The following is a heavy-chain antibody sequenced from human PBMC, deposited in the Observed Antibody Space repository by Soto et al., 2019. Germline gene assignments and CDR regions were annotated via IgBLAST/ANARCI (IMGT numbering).Heavy chain of an antibody. CDR2: IIPIFGTA. V-gene: IGHV1-69*13. Sequence: ASVKVSCKASGGTFSSYAISWVRQAPGQGLEWMGGIIPIFGTANYAQKFQGRVTITADESTSTAYMELSSLRSEDTAVYYCARTNCSSTSCYRKAQYYYYGMDVWGQGTTVTVSS. D-gene: IGHD2-2*02. CDR3: ARTNCSSTSCYRKAQYYYYGMDV. CDR1: GGTFSSYA. J-gene: IGHJ6*02.